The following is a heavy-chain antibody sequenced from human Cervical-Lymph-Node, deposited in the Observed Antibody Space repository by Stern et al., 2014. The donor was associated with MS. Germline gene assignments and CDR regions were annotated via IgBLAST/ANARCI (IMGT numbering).Heavy chain of an antibody. CDR2: IYWDDDK. Sequence: QVTLRESGPTLVKPTQSLTLTCTFSGFSLSTSGVGVGWIRQPPKETLEWLALIYWDDDKFYSPSLKSRLPITKDTSKNQVVLTMTDMDPVDTATYYCVHNQLGGWGQGALVTVSS. J-gene: IGHJ4*02. CDR1: GFSLSTSGVG. CDR3: VHNQLGG. D-gene: IGHD3-10*01. V-gene: IGHV2-5*02.